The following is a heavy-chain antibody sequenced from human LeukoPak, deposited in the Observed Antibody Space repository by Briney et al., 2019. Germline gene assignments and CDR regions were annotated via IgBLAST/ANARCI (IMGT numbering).Heavy chain of an antibody. CDR2: ISSSGSTI. J-gene: IGHJ4*02. CDR3: ARGYSYGASGFDY. CDR1: GFTFSDYY. D-gene: IGHD5-18*01. V-gene: IGHV3-11*04. Sequence: GGSLRLSCAASGFTFSDYYMSWIRQAPGKGLEWVSYISSSGSTIYYADSVKGRFTISRDNSKNTLYLQMNSLRAEDTAVYYCARGYSYGASGFDYWGQGTLVTVSS.